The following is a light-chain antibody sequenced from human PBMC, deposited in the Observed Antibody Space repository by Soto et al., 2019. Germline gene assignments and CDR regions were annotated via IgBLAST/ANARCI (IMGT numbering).Light chain of an antibody. CDR1: SSNIGNHY. V-gene: IGLV1-47*01. Sequence: QSVLTQPPSASGTPGQRVTLSCSGSSSNIGNHYVSWYQQLPGTAPKLLIYKNNQRPSGVPDRFSGSMSGTSASLAISGLRSEDEADYYCAAWDDSLSGLFGGGTKLTVL. CDR2: KNN. J-gene: IGLJ2*01. CDR3: AAWDDSLSGL.